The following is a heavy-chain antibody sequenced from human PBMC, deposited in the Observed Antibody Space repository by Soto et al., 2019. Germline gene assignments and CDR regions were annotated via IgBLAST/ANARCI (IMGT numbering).Heavy chain of an antibody. Sequence: PGGSLRLSCAPSGFTFSDSAMHWVRQAPGKGLEWVAVVSHDRRNTHYADSVKGRFTISRDSSKNSVSLEMTSLRAEDTAVYYCAKGGRQWLVTSDFNYWGQGA. J-gene: IGHJ4*02. CDR2: VSHDRRNT. V-gene: IGHV3-30*18. D-gene: IGHD6-19*01. CDR1: GFTFSDSA. CDR3: AKGGRQWLVTSDFNY.